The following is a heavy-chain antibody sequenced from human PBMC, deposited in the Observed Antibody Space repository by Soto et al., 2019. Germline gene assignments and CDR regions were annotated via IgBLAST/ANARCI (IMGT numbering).Heavy chain of an antibody. J-gene: IGHJ4*02. CDR3: ARRRRYGDYVDY. CDR1: GGSISSSSYY. D-gene: IGHD4-17*01. CDR2: IYYSGST. Sequence: QLQLQESGPGLVKPSETLSLTCTVSGGSISSSSYYWGWIRQPPGKGLEWIGSIYYSGSTYYNPSRKSRVTISVDTSKNQFSLKLSSVTAADTAVYYCARRRRYGDYVDYWGQGTLVTVSS. V-gene: IGHV4-39*01.